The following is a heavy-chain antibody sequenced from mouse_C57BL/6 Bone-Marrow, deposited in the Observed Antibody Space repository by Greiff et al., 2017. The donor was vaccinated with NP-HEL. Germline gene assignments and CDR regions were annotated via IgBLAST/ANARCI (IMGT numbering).Heavy chain of an antibody. V-gene: IGHV7-3*01. CDR2: IRNKANGYTS. D-gene: IGHD1-1*01. J-gene: IGHJ2*01. CDR1: GFTFTDYY. CDR3: ARSNYYYGSSYFGY. Sequence: EVKVVQSGGGLVQPGGSLSLSCAASGFTFTDYYMSWVRQPPGKALEWLGFIRNKANGYTSEYSASVKGRFTISRDNSQSILYLQMNALRAEDSAAYYCARSNYYYGSSYFGYWGQGTTLTVSS.